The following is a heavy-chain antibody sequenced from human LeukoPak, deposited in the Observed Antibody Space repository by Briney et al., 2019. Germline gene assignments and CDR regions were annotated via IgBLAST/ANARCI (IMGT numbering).Heavy chain of an antibody. Sequence: GRSLRQSCPACGFIFVEYAMHWVRPAPARGLDGVSEISWNGIIKGYADSVKGRFTISRNNAKNSRYLKMNSLRSGDTALYYCAKDKGSSFTCGFDVWGQGTMVTVSS. CDR1: GFIFVEYA. V-gene: IGHV3-9*01. J-gene: IGHJ3*01. CDR2: ISWNGIIK. D-gene: IGHD2-2*01. CDR3: AKDKGSSFTCGFDV.